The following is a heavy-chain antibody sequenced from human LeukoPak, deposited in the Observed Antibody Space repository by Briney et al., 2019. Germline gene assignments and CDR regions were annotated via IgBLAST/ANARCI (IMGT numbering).Heavy chain of an antibody. CDR1: GGTFSSYT. V-gene: IGHV1-69*01. CDR2: IIPIFGTA. D-gene: IGHD3-22*01. CDR3: ASEHYYDSSGYGLPEGYYYGMDV. J-gene: IGHJ6*02. Sequence: SVKVSCKASGGTFSSYTISWVRQAPGQGLEWMGGIIPIFGTANYAQKFQGRVTITADESTSTAYMELSSLRSEDTAVYYCASEHYYDSSGYGLPEGYYYGMDVWGQGTTVTVSS.